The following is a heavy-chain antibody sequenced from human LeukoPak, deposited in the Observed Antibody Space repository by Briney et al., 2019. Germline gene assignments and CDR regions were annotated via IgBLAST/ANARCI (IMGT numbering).Heavy chain of an antibody. D-gene: IGHD6-13*01. CDR3: VREEAGGHFDY. V-gene: IGHV1-46*01. J-gene: IGHJ4*02. Sequence: ASVKVSCKASGYTFTSYFIHWVRQAPGQGLEWMGIIDPSDDDKNYAQKFRGRVTVTRDTSTSTVYMELGGLGSDDTAVYYCVREEAGGHFDYWGQGTLVTVSS. CDR1: GYTFTSYF. CDR2: IDPSDDDK.